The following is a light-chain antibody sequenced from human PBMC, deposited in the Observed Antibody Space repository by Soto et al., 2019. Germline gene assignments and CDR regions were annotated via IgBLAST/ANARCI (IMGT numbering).Light chain of an antibody. J-gene: IGKJ4*01. V-gene: IGKV1-39*01. Sequence: DIQMTQSPSSLSASVGDRVTITCRASQSISSYLNWYQQKPGKAPNLLIYAASSLQSGVPSRFSGSGSGTDFTLIISSLPPEDFATYFCQQSYSTPLTFGGGTTVEIK. CDR2: AAS. CDR1: QSISSY. CDR3: QQSYSTPLT.